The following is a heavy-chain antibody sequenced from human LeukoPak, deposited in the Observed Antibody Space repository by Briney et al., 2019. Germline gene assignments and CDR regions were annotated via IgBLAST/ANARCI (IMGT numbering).Heavy chain of an antibody. V-gene: IGHV1-24*01. D-gene: IGHD3-16*02. CDR2: FDPEDGET. CDR1: GYTLTELS. Sequence: GASVKVSCEVSGYTLTELSMHWVRQAPGKGLEWMGGFDPEDGETIYAQKSQGRVTMTEDTSTDTAYMELSSLRSEDTAVYYCATSAIPHYVWGSYRASDAFDIWGQGTMVTVSS. CDR3: ATSAIPHYVWGSYRASDAFDI. J-gene: IGHJ3*02.